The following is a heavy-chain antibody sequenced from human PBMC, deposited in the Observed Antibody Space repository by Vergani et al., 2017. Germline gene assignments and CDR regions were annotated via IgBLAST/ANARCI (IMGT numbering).Heavy chain of an antibody. D-gene: IGHD2-2*01. Sequence: QLQLQESGPGLVKPSETLSLTCTVSGGSISSSSYYWGWIRQPPGQGLEWIGSIYYSGSTYYNPSLKSRVTISVDTSKKQFSLQRSCVTAADTAVYYCASYIVVVPAATPQVDYGGQGTLGTVSS. J-gene: IGHJ4*02. CDR1: GGSISSSSYY. V-gene: IGHV4-39*01. CDR3: ASYIVVVPAATPQVDY. CDR2: IYYSGST.